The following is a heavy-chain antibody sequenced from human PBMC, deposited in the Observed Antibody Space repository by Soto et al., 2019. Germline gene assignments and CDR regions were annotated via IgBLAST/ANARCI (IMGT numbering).Heavy chain of an antibody. J-gene: IGHJ4*02. CDR1: GFTFTSYA. CDR2: ISSEGATT. CDR3: VKDRYVDY. Sequence: GGSLRLSCSVSGFTFTSYAMHWVRQAPGKGLEYIASISSEGATTYYADSVKGRFIISRGNSKNTLYLQMSSLRAEDTAVYYCVKDRYVDYWGQGILVTVSS. V-gene: IGHV3-64D*06.